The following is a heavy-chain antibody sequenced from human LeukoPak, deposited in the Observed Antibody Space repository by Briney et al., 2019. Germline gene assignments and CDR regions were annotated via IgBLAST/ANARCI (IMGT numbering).Heavy chain of an antibody. V-gene: IGHV1-69*06. CDR2: IIPIFDTA. CDR3: ARDPTTLLWFGELTQGWFDP. CDR1: GGTFSSYA. D-gene: IGHD3-10*01. Sequence: ASVKVSCKASGGTFSSYAISWVRQAPGQGLEWMGGIIPIFDTANYAQKFQGRVTITADKSTSTAYMELSSLRSEDTAVYYCARDPTTLLWFGELTQGWFDPWGQGTLVTVSS. J-gene: IGHJ5*02.